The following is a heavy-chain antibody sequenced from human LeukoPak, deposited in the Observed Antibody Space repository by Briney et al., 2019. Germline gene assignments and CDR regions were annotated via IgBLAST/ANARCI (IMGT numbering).Heavy chain of an antibody. CDR2: ISSSSSYI. V-gene: IGHV3-21*01. CDR3: ARVPTVAAHYFDY. CDR1: GFTFSSYS. J-gene: IGHJ4*02. D-gene: IGHD6-13*01. Sequence: PGGSLRLSCAASGFTFSSYSMNWVRQAPGKGLEWVSSISSSSSYIYYADSVKGRFIISRDNAKNSVYLQMNSLRAEDTAVYYCARVPTVAAHYFDYWGQGTLVTVSS.